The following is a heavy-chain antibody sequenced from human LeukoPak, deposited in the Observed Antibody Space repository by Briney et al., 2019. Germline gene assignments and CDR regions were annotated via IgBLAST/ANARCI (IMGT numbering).Heavy chain of an antibody. CDR1: GFTFSSYG. Sequence: GGSLRLSCAASGFTFSSYGMHWVRQAPGKGLEWVAFIRYDGSNKYYADSVKGRFTISRDNSKNTLYLQMNSLRAEDTAVYYCAKIGGPYCSSTTCFRDPFDYWGQGTLVTVSS. CDR2: IRYDGSNK. V-gene: IGHV3-30*02. CDR3: AKIGGPYCSSTTCFRDPFDY. J-gene: IGHJ4*02. D-gene: IGHD2-2*01.